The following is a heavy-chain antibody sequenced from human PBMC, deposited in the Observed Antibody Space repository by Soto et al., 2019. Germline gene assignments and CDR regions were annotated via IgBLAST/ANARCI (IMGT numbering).Heavy chain of an antibody. Sequence: EVQLLESGGGLVQPGGSLRLSCAGSGFTFSNYAMSWVRQAPGKGLEWVSAISGSGGSRYYADSVKGRFTISRDNSKNTLYLQMDSLRAEDTAIYYCAQDPLEQPQTNDYWGQGTLVTVSS. CDR1: GFTFSNYA. CDR3: AQDPLEQPQTNDY. D-gene: IGHD6-13*01. J-gene: IGHJ4*02. CDR2: ISGSGGSR. V-gene: IGHV3-23*01.